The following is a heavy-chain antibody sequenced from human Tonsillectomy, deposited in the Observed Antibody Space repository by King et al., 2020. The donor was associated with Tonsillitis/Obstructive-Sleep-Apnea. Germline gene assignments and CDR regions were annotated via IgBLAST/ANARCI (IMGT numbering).Heavy chain of an antibody. CDR3: ARDDKDDRYFDY. CDR2: INPSDGTT. Sequence: VQLVESGAEVKKPGASVKVSCKAYGYTFTRYYIHWVRQAPGQGLEWRGIINPSDGTTTYAQKFQGRVTMTRETSTNTVHMELRSLRSEDTAVYYCARDDKDDRYFDYWGQGTLVTVSS. J-gene: IGHJ4*02. V-gene: IGHV1-46*01. CDR1: GYTFTRYY. D-gene: IGHD2-15*01.